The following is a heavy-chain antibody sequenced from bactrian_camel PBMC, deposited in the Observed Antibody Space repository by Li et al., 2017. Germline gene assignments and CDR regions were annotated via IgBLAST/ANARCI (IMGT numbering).Heavy chain of an antibody. CDR2: TNSDGTGKT. V-gene: IGHV3S32*01. CDR3: ATEVVDDYFSY. D-gene: IGHD2*01. CDR1: GSTFGGRD. Sequence: DVQLVESGGGSVQPGGSLRLSCTASGSTFGGRDMAWYGWYRQGPGAECELVSITNSDGTGKTDYGDSVKGRFTVSRDDVKNMLYLQMNNLNTEDTGEYYCATEVVDDYFSYWGQGTQVTVS. J-gene: IGHJ4*01.